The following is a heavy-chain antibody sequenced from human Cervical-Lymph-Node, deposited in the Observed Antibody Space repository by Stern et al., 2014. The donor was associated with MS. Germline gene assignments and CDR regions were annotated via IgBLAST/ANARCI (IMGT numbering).Heavy chain of an antibody. CDR3: ARWGYGDYEADY. Sequence: VQLVESGPRLVKPSETLSLTCSVSPYSISSGYYWAWIRQSPGKGLEWIGTTHRSGSTYYNPSLKSRVTISADTSKTQFFLMLTSVAAADTAVYYCARWGYGDYEADYWGQGTLVTVSS. CDR1: PYSISSGYY. D-gene: IGHD4-17*01. V-gene: IGHV4-38-2*02. J-gene: IGHJ4*02. CDR2: THRSGST.